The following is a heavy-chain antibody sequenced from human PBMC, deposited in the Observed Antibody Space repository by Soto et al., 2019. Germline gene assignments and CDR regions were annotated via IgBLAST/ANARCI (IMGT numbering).Heavy chain of an antibody. J-gene: IGHJ4*02. V-gene: IGHV1-69*02. CDR1: GDTFNFYS. D-gene: IGHD3-10*01. CDR3: ASSYGSGYRAFDY. CDR2: VNPILSMS. Sequence: QVQLVQSGAEVKRPGSSVKVSCKASGDTFNFYSINWVRQAPGVGLEWVGRVNPILSMSNYAQRFQGRGTMTADKATSTADMELRRLRSEDTAIYYCASSYGSGYRAFDYWCQGALVTVSS.